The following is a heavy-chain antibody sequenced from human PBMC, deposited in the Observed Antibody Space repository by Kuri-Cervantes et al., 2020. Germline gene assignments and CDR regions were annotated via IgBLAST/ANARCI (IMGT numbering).Heavy chain of an antibody. CDR3: ARGMVRPAGGMDV. V-gene: IGHV4-34*01. CDR2: FNHIGST. J-gene: IGHJ6*02. CDR1: GGSFSGYY. D-gene: IGHD3-10*01. Sequence: SETLSLTCAVYGGSFSGYYWSCIRQPPGKGLEWIGEFNHIGSTNYNPSLKSRVTISVETTKNQFSLKLSFVTAADTAVYYCARGMVRPAGGMDVWGQGTTVTVSS.